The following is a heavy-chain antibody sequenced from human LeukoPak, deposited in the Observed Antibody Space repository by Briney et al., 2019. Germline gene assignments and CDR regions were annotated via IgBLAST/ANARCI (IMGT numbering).Heavy chain of an antibody. CDR1: GGSISSSNW. CDR3: ARTLRYSYAYTYFDY. V-gene: IGHV4-4*02. J-gene: IGHJ4*02. D-gene: IGHD5-18*01. Sequence: SGTLSLTCAVSGGSISSSNWWSWVRQPPGKGLEWIGSIYYSGSTYYNPSLKSRVTISVDTSKNQFSLKLSSVTAADTAVYYCARTLRYSYAYTYFDYWGQGTLVTVSS. CDR2: IYYSGST.